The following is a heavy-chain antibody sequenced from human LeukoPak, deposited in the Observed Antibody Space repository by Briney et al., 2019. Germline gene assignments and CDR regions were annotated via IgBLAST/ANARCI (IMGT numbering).Heavy chain of an antibody. D-gene: IGHD6-13*01. Sequence: ASVKVSCKASGYAFTSYGISWVRQAPGQGLEWMGWISAYNGNTNYAQKLQGRVTMTTDTSTSTAYMELRSLRSDDTAVYYCARDDNGEQQPPGDYWGQGTLVTVSS. J-gene: IGHJ4*02. CDR1: GYAFTSYG. CDR2: ISAYNGNT. CDR3: ARDDNGEQQPPGDY. V-gene: IGHV1-18*01.